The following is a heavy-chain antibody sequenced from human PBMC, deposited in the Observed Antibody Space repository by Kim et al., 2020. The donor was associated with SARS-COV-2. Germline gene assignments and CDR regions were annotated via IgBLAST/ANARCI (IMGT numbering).Heavy chain of an antibody. D-gene: IGHD3-16*02. CDR3: ARDREITFGGVIAPDY. CDR1: GFTFSDYY. CDR2: ISSSGSTI. J-gene: IGHJ4*02. Sequence: GGSLRLSCAASGFTFSDYYMSWIRQAPGKGLEWVSYISSSGSTIYYADSVKGRFTISRDNAKNSLYLQMNSLRAEDTAVYYCARDREITFGGVIAPDYWGQGTLVTVSS. V-gene: IGHV3-11*04.